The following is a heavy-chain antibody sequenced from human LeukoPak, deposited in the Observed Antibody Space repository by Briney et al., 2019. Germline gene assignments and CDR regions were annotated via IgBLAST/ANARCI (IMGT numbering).Heavy chain of an antibody. V-gene: IGHV4-34*01. D-gene: IGHD3-10*01. CDR1: GGSFSGYY. J-gene: IGHJ6*02. CDR2: INHSGST. Sequence: SETLSLTCAVYGGSFSGYYWSWIRQPPGKGLEWIGEINHSGSTNYNPSLKSRVTISVDTSKNQFSLKLSSVTAADTALYYCARGHYSGSGTPDGMDVWGQGTTVTVSS. CDR3: ARGHYSGSGTPDGMDV.